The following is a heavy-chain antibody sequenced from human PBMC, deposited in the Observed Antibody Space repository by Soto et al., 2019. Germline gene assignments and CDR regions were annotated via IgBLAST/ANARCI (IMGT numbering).Heavy chain of an antibody. CDR2: ISSYNGDT. Sequence: QVQLVQSGAEVKKPGASVKVSCKASGYTFTRSGISWVRQAPGQGPEWMGWISSYNGDTNYAQTFQGRVTMTTDTSTSTAYMELRSLRSDDTVGYYGARVGVAPYYYYGMDVWGQGTPVTVSS. CDR3: ARVGVAPYYYYGMDV. V-gene: IGHV1-18*01. J-gene: IGHJ6*02. CDR1: GYTFTRSG.